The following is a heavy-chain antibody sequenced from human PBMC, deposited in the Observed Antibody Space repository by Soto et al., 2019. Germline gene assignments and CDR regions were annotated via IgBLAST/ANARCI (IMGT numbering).Heavy chain of an antibody. V-gene: IGHV3-15*07. CDR1: DFILSDAW. CDR2: IKSKAHGGTT. CDR3: ASYRDSSGRRRYDY. D-gene: IGHD3-22*01. J-gene: IGHJ4*02. Sequence: EVQLEESGGGLIKPGGSLTLSCAASDFILSDAWMKWVRQAPGKGLEWVGRIKSKAHGGTTDYAAPLKGRFTILRDDSKTTQHQQINSLQTEDTAMYYCASYRDSSGRRRYDYWGQGALVTVSS.